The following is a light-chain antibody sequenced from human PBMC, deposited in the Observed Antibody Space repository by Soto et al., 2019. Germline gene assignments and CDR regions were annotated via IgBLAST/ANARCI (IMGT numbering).Light chain of an antibody. CDR3: LQHYNYGT. J-gene: IGKJ2*01. Sequence: AIQMTQSPSSLSASVGDRVTITCRASQGIRNDLGWYQQKPGKAPKLLIYAASSLQSGVPSRFSVSGSGTDFTLTISSLQPEDFATYYCLQHYNYGTFGQGTKLEIK. CDR1: QGIRND. CDR2: AAS. V-gene: IGKV1-6*01.